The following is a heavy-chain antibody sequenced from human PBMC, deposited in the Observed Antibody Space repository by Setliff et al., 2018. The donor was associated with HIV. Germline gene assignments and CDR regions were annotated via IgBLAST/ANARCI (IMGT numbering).Heavy chain of an antibody. V-gene: IGHV1-18*01. CDR2: ISGFNGNT. CDR1: GYSFARYG. CDR3: ARVPYRSAWFSGGHDAFDI. Sequence: ASVKVSCKASGYSFARYGLSLVRQAPGQGLEWMGWISGFNGNTKYAQSFQDRVARTTETAKSTAYMEMRSLRADDTAVYFCARVPYRSAWFSGGHDAFDIWGQGTMVTVSS. D-gene: IGHD6-19*01. J-gene: IGHJ3*02.